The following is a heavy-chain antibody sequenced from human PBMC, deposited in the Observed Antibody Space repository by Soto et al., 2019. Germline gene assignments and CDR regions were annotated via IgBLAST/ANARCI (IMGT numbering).Heavy chain of an antibody. Sequence: SVKVSCKASGYTFSSYTISWVRQAPGQGLEWMGRIIPILGIANYAQKFQGRVTITADKSTSTAYMELSSLRSEDTAVYFCARDSRIVVVPAPDAFDIWGQGTMVTVSS. D-gene: IGHD2-2*01. J-gene: IGHJ3*02. CDR1: GYTFSSYT. V-gene: IGHV1-69*04. CDR2: IIPILGIA. CDR3: ARDSRIVVVPAPDAFDI.